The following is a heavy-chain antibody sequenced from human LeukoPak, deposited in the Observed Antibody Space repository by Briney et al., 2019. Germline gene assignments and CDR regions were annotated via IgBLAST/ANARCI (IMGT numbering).Heavy chain of an antibody. V-gene: IGHV3-20*04. CDR2: INWNGGST. CDR3: ARMVDTAMGYYFDY. CDR1: GFTFDDYG. Sequence: GGSLRLSCAASGFTFDDYGMSWVRQAPGKGLEWVSGINWNGGSTGYADSVKGRFTISRDNAKNSLYLQMNSLRAEDTAVYYCARMVDTAMGYYFDYWGQGTLVTVSS. J-gene: IGHJ4*02. D-gene: IGHD5-18*01.